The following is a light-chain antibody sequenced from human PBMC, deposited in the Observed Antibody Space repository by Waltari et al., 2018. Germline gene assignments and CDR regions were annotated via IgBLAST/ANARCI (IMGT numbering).Light chain of an antibody. CDR1: QSVSSY. J-gene: IGKJ2*01. CDR2: QAS. CDR3: QHRIDWPHT. V-gene: IGKV3-11*01. Sequence: EIVLTQSPATLSLSPGDRATLSCSASQSVSSYLGWYQQKPGQAPRLLIYQASNRATGIPARFSGSGSGTDFTLTISSLEPEDFAVYYCQHRIDWPHTFVQGTKLEIK.